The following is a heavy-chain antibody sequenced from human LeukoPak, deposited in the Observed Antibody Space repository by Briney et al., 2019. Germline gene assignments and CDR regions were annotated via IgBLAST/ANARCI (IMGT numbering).Heavy chain of an antibody. CDR3: ERVYYEGKFWWFDP. CDR2: IYHSGST. CDR1: GYSISSGYY. J-gene: IGHJ5*02. V-gene: IGHV4-38-2*02. D-gene: IGHD3-22*01. Sequence: SETLSLTCTVSGYSISSGYYWGWIRQPPGKGLEWIGSIYHSGSTYYNPSLKSRVTISVDTSKNQFSLKLSSVTAADTAVYYCERVYYEGKFWWFDPWGQGNLVTVSS.